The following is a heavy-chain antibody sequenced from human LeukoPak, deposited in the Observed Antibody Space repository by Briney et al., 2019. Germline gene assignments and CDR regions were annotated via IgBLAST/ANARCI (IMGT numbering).Heavy chain of an antibody. J-gene: IGHJ6*02. V-gene: IGHV4-34*01. CDR1: GGSFSGYY. Sequence: KTSETLSLTCAVYGGSFSGYYWSWIRQPPGKGLEWIGEINHSGSTNYNPSLKSRVTISVDTSKNQFSLKLSSVTAADTAVYYCARGTSVWYYYYGMDVWGQGTTVTVSS. D-gene: IGHD1-7*01. CDR2: INHSGST. CDR3: ARGTSVWYYYYGMDV.